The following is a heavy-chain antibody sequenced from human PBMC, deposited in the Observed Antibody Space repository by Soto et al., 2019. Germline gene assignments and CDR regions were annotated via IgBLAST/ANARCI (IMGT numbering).Heavy chain of an antibody. CDR1: GYTFTGYY. J-gene: IGHJ6*04. CDR3: ARTDYGDYVMQMTYGMDV. D-gene: IGHD4-17*01. V-gene: IGHV1-2*04. Sequence: ASVKVSCKASGYTFTGYYMHWVRQAPGQGLEWMGWINPNSGGTNYAQKFQGWVTMTRDTSISTAYMELSRLRSDDTAVYYCARTDYGDYVMQMTYGMDVWGKGTTVTVSS. CDR2: INPNSGGT.